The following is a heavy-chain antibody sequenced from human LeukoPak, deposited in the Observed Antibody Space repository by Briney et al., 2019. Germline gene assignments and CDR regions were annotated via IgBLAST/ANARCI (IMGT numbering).Heavy chain of an antibody. CDR3: ATGEGGRWLQLSPIFDY. Sequence: SVTVSCQVSVYTLPELSMHWLRQAPGKAMEGMGGFDPEDCERIYPQKLQGRVTMTEDTSTDTAYMELSSLRSEDTAVYYCATGEGGRWLQLSPIFDYWGQGTLVTVSS. CDR2: FDPEDCER. V-gene: IGHV1-24*01. J-gene: IGHJ4*02. CDR1: VYTLPELS. D-gene: IGHD5-24*01.